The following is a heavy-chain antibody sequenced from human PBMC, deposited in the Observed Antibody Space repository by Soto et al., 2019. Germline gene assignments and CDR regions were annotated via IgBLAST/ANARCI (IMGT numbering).Heavy chain of an antibody. D-gene: IGHD6-13*01. V-gene: IGHV3-48*01. J-gene: IGHJ4*02. CDR1: GFTFSSYS. CDR3: ASASSSWNGDLRFDY. Sequence: EVQLVESGGGLVQPGGSLRLSCAASGFTFSSYSMNWVRQAPGKGLEWVSYISSSSSTIYYADSVKGRFTISRDNAKNSLYLQMNSLRAEDTAVYYCASASSSWNGDLRFDYWCQGTVVTVSS. CDR2: ISSSSSTI.